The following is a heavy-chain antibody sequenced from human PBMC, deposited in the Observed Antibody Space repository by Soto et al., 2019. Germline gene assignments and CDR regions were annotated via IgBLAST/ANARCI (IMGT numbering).Heavy chain of an antibody. J-gene: IGHJ4*02. CDR2: IDASGGST. D-gene: IGHD3-10*01. CDR3: GRDTRGSGSRFDY. V-gene: IGHV1-46*03. CDR1: GYTFTDYY. Sequence: QVQLVQSGAEVKKPGASVKVSCKASGYTFTDYYMHWVRQAPGQGLEWMGIIDASGGSTTYAQKFQGRVTMTRDTATSTVYRKLSRLRSEDTAVYYCGRDTRGSGSRFDYWGQGPPVTVSS.